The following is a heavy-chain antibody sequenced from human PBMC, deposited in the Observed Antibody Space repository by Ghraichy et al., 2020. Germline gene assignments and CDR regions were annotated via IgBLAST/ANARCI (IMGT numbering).Heavy chain of an antibody. CDR2: IYYSGST. CDR1: GGSVSSGSYY. V-gene: IGHV4-61*01. J-gene: IGHJ4*02. D-gene: IGHD2-21*02. Sequence: SETLSLTCTVSGGSVSSGSYYWSWIRQPPGKGLEWIGYIYYSGSTNYNPSLKSRVTISVDTSKNQFSLKLSSVTAADTAVYYCARDPVGGGGDCSGGCYFDYWGQGTLVTVSS. CDR3: ARDPVGGGGDCSGGCYFDY.